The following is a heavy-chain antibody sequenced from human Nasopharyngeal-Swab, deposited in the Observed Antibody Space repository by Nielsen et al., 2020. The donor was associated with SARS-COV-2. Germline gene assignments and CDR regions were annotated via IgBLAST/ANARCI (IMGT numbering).Heavy chain of an antibody. J-gene: IGHJ6*02. V-gene: IGHV3-23*01. CDR2: ITATGGST. Sequence: GESLKISCAASGFTFSNYAMGWVRQAPGKGLDWVSGITATGGSTYYADSVKGRFTISRDNFKNTLYLQMNSLRAEDTAVYYCAKDAEYYYNGMDVWGQGTTVTVSS. CDR3: AKDAEYYYNGMDV. CDR1: GFTFSNYA. D-gene: IGHD2/OR15-2a*01.